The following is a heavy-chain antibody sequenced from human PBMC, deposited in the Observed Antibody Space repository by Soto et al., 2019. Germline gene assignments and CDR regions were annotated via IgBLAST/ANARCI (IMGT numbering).Heavy chain of an antibody. J-gene: IGHJ4*02. D-gene: IGHD1-26*01. CDR1: GGSVSSGSYY. V-gene: IGHV4-61*01. CDR3: AREVELLIDY. Sequence: SETLSLTCTVSGGSVSSGSYYWSWIRQPPGKGLEWIGYIYYSGSTNYNPSLKSRVTISVDTSKNQFSLKLSSVTAADTAVYYCAREVELLIDYWGQGTLVTVS. CDR2: IYYSGST.